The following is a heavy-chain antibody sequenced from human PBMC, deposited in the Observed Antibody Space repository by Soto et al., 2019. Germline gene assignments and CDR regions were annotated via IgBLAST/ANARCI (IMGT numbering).Heavy chain of an antibody. CDR2: IIPIFGTA. J-gene: IGHJ6*02. D-gene: IGHD1-1*01. V-gene: IGHV1-69*13. Sequence: SVKVSCKASGGTLSSYAISWVRQAPGQGLEWTGGIIPIFGTANYAQKFQGRVTITADESTSTAYMELSSLRSEDTAVYYCARVSEPYYYYYGMDVWGQGTTVTVSS. CDR3: ARVSEPYYYYYGMDV. CDR1: GGTLSSYA.